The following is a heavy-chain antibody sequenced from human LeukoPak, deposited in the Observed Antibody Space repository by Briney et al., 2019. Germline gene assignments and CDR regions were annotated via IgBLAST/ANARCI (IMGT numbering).Heavy chain of an antibody. CDR1: GFTFSNYA. D-gene: IGHD3-10*01. CDR2: TNGTGDSI. Sequence: GGSLRLSCAASGFTFSNYAMTWVRQAPGKGLEWVSGTNGTGDSIYYADSVKGRFTISRHNSNNMLYLHMENLTAEHTPVYYCAKDAIFRVAVFRGLDSWGQGTLVTVSS. CDR3: AKDAIFRVAVFRGLDS. J-gene: IGHJ4*02. V-gene: IGHV3-23*01.